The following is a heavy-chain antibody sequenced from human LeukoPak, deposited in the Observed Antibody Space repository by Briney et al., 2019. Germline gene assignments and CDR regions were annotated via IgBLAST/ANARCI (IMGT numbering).Heavy chain of an antibody. J-gene: IGHJ4*02. CDR1: GFTFSSYS. V-gene: IGHV3-21*01. D-gene: IGHD5-18*01. Sequence: GGSLRLSCAASGFTFSSYSMNWVRQAPGKGLEWVSSISSSSSYIYYADSVKGRFTISRDNAKNSLYLQMNSLRAEDTAVYYCASLDTAMVTPVYWGQGTLVTVSS. CDR2: ISSSSSYI. CDR3: ASLDTAMVTPVY.